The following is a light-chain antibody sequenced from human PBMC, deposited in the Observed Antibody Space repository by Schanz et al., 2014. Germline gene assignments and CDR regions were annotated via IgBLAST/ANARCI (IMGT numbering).Light chain of an antibody. Sequence: QSALTQPASVSGSPGQSITISCTGTSSDIGSYNYVSWYQQYPGEAPKLIIYDVTYRPSGVSHRFSGSKSGNTASLTISGLQAEDEADYYCCSYAGSSTLVFGGGTKLTVL. CDR2: DVT. J-gene: IGLJ2*01. CDR1: SSDIGSYNY. CDR3: CSYAGSSTLV. V-gene: IGLV2-23*02.